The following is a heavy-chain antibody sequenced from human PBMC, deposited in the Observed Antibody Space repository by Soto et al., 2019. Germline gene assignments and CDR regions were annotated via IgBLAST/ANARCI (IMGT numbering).Heavy chain of an antibody. D-gene: IGHD1-7*01. V-gene: IGHV3-23*01. CDR2: SSATGAGT. J-gene: IGHJ5*01. CDR3: AKDRRAGGNYGFYSDF. Sequence: XGSLRLSCASSVFTFSSYGMTWVRHSPGKGLEWVSFSSATGAGTYYADSVKGRFTISRDNSKNTLYLQMTSLRADDTAVYYCAKDRRAGGNYGFYSDFWAPVALVTVSS. CDR1: VFTFSSYG.